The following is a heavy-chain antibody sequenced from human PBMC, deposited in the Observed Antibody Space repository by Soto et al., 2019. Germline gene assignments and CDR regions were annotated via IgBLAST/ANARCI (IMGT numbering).Heavy chain of an antibody. D-gene: IGHD6-19*01. J-gene: IGHJ4*02. Sequence: PSETLSLTCAVYCGSFSGYYWSWIRQPPGKGLEWIGEINHSGSTNYNPSLKSRVTISVDTSRNEFAVTLSSVTAADTAVYYCADFGGSGWYKVSSWGQGTLVTVSS. CDR1: CGSFSGYY. CDR2: INHSGST. CDR3: ADFGGSGWYKVSS. V-gene: IGHV4-34*01.